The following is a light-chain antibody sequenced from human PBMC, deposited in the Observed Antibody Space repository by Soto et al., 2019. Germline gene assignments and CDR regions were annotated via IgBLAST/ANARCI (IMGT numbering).Light chain of an antibody. CDR2: YDT. Sequence: SYELTQSPPVSVAPGRTARITCGGNNIGNKNVHWYQQKPGQAPVVVIYYDTDRPSGIPDRFSGSNSGNTATLSISGVEAGDEADYYCQVWDSSSANVVFGGGTKLTVL. CDR3: QVWDSSSANVV. CDR1: NIGNKN. J-gene: IGLJ2*01. V-gene: IGLV3-21*04.